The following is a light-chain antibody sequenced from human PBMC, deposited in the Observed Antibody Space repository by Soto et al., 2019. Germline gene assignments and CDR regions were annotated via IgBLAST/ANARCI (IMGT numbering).Light chain of an antibody. J-gene: IGKJ2*01. CDR1: QSVNQK. Sequence: EIVLTQSPATLSVSLGERATLSCRASQSVNQKLDWYQQKPGQAPRLLIYVASYMDTGIPARFSGSGSGTEYTLTISNLQPEDFAAYYCQQFNNCPHTFGQGTRLEIK. CDR3: QQFNNCPHT. V-gene: IGKV3-15*01. CDR2: VAS.